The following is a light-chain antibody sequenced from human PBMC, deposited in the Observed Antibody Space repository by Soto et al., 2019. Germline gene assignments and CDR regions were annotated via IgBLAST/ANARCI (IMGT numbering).Light chain of an antibody. J-gene: IGKJ1*01. CDR3: QQYGSSVTWT. V-gene: IGKV3-20*01. Sequence: EVVLTQSPGTVSLSPGERATLSCRSSQSVTSNYLAWYQQKPGQAPRLLIYAASSRATGIPDRFSGSGSGTDFNLSISRLEPEDFAVDYCQQYGSSVTWTFGQGTKVEAK. CDR1: QSVTSNY. CDR2: AAS.